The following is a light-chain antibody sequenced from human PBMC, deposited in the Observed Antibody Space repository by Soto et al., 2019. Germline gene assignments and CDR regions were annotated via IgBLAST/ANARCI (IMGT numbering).Light chain of an antibody. CDR1: QTLLSSSDNQNY. CDR3: HQYFSTPLT. Sequence: DFVLTQSPDSLAVSLGERATINCRSSQTLLSSSDNQNYLAWSRQRPGQPPELLVYCASTRESGVPDRFSGSGSGTEFTLTISSLQAEDVAVYYCHQYFSTPLTFGGGTKLELK. J-gene: IGKJ4*01. CDR2: CAS. V-gene: IGKV4-1*01.